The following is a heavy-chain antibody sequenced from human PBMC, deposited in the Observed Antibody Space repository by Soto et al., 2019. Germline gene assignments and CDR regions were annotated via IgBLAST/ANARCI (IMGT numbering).Heavy chain of an antibody. V-gene: IGHV4-59*12. CDR2: IYYSGST. Sequence: PSETPSLTCTVSGGSISSYYWSWIRQPPGKGLEWIGYIYYSGSTYYNPSIKSRVTISVDTSKNQFSLKLSSVTAADTAVYYCARGMRDAFDIWGQGTMVTVSS. J-gene: IGHJ3*02. CDR3: ARGMRDAFDI. CDR1: GGSISSYY.